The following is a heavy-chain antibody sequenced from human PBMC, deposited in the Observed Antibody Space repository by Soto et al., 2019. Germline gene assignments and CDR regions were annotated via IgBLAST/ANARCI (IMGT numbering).Heavy chain of an antibody. J-gene: IGHJ6*02. CDR2: MSPNSGNT. Sequence: QVQLVQSGAEVKNPGASVKVSCKASGYSFASYDINWVRQATGQGLEWMGWMSPNSGNTGYAQKFQGRVTMTRNTSISTAYMDLKSLSSEDTAVYYCARGVDAGMDVWGQGITVTVSS. CDR1: GYSFASYD. CDR3: ARGVDAGMDV. V-gene: IGHV1-8*01. D-gene: IGHD1-1*01.